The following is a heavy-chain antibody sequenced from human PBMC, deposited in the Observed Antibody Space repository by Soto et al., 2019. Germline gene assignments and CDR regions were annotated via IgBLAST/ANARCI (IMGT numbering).Heavy chain of an antibody. D-gene: IGHD2-2*01. V-gene: IGHV3-23*01. Sequence: LRLSCAASGFTFSSYAMSWVRQAPGKGLELVSAISVSGGSTYYADSVKVRFTISRDNSKNTLYLQMNSLRAEDTAVYYCAKAGIVVVPAATGNWFETGGQGTLVTVSS. CDR3: AKAGIVVVPAATGNWFET. CDR1: GFTFSSYA. J-gene: IGHJ5*02. CDR2: ISVSGGST.